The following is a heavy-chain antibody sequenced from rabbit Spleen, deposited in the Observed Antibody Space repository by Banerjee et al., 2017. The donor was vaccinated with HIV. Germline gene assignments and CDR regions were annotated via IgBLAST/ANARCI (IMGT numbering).Heavy chain of an antibody. D-gene: IGHD1-1*01. CDR2: IDAGSSGFT. V-gene: IGHV1S40*01. J-gene: IGHJ6*01. CDR1: GVSFSYSSY. Sequence: QSLEESGGDLVKPGASLTLTCTASGVSFSYSSYMCWVRQAPGKGLEWIACIDAGSSGFTYFATWAKGRFTCSKTSSTTVTLQMARLTAADTATYFCARDTSSSFSSYGMDLWGQGTLVTVS. CDR3: ARDTSSSFSSYGMDL.